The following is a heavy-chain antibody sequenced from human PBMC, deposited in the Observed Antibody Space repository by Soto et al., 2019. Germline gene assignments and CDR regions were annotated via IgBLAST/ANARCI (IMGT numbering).Heavy chain of an antibody. CDR2: MAYDGSLQ. CDR1: GFAFSSYG. J-gene: IGHJ4*02. V-gene: IGHV3-30*03. Sequence: QAQLVESGGGVVQPGRSLRLSCAASGFAFSSYGMHWVRQAPVTGLEWVAVMAYDGSLQHYADSVKGRFTISRDNSKNMVLLQMSSLRAEDTAAYYCVSARGYGHASVPYSWGQATLVSVSS. CDR3: VSARGYGHASVPYS. D-gene: IGHD5-18*01.